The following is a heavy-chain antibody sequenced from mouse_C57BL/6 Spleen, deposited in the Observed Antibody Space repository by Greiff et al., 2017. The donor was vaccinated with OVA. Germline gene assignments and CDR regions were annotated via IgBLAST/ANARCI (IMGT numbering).Heavy chain of an antibody. Sequence: VQLQQSGPELVKPGASVKISCKASGYTFTDYYMNWVKQSHGKSLEWIGDINPNNGGTSYNQKFKGKATLTVDKSSSTAYMELRSLTSEDSAVYDCAREGLLRYYAMDYWGQGTSVTVSS. D-gene: IGHD1-1*01. CDR2: INPNNGGT. CDR3: AREGLLRYYAMDY. J-gene: IGHJ4*01. CDR1: GYTFTDYY. V-gene: IGHV1-26*01.